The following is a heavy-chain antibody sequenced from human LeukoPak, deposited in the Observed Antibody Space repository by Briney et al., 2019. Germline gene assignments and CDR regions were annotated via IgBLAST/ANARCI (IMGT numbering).Heavy chain of an antibody. CDR1: GYTFTSYG. CDR3: ARPTYCSGGNCYHYFDY. D-gene: IGHD2-15*01. Sequence: ASVKVSCKASGYTFTSYGIDWVRQAPGQGPEWMGWISGYTGDTKYAQKLQGRVTRTTDTSTSTAYMELRSLTSDDTAVYYCARPTYCSGGNCYHYFDYWGQGTLVTVSS. CDR2: ISGYTGDT. V-gene: IGHV1-18*01. J-gene: IGHJ4*02.